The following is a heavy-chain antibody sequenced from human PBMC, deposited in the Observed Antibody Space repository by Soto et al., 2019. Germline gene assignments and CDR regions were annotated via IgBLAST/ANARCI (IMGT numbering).Heavy chain of an antibody. CDR3: ARANIVAVVAATDGYGMDV. D-gene: IGHD2-15*01. CDR2: ISYDGSNK. CDR1: GFTFSSYA. Sequence: QVQLVESGGGVVQPGRSLRLSCAASGFTFSSYAMPWVRQAPGKGLEWVAVISYDGSNKYYADSVKGRFTISRDNSKNTLYLQMNSLRAEDTTVYYCARANIVAVVAATDGYGMDVWGQGTTVTVSS. V-gene: IGHV3-30-3*01. J-gene: IGHJ6*02.